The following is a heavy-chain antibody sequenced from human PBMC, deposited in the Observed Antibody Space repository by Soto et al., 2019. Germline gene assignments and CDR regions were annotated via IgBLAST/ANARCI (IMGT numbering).Heavy chain of an antibody. CDR2: ISASGSST. CDR1: GFRFSTYA. V-gene: IGHV3-23*01. CDR3: ARIVPLDY. J-gene: IGHJ4*02. Sequence: EVQLLESGGGVVQPGGSLRLSCAASGFRFSTYAMHWVRQTPGKGLEWVSAISASGSSTYYASSVKGRFTISRDNSKNTVYLQMNSLRVDDTAVYYCARIVPLDYWGQGTLVTVSS. D-gene: IGHD3-16*02.